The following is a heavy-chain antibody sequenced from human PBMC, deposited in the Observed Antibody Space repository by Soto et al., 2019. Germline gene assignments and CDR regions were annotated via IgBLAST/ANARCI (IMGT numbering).Heavy chain of an antibody. V-gene: IGHV4-59*01. CDR3: TRELDIGHRGYGQSNV. CDR1: GVCNSSYY. J-gene: IGHJ4*01. D-gene: IGHD5-12*01. CDR2: VYFSGST. Sequence: ELLSLTCTSSGVCNSSYYWGWIRQTPGKGREWIGYVYFSGSTNYNPSLKSRVLISIDTSRNQFSLKLKSVTAADTAVYYCTRELDIGHRGYGQSNVWGQGKPVTVSA.